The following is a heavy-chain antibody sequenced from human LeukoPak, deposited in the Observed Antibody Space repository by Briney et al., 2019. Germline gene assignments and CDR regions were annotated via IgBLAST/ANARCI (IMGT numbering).Heavy chain of an antibody. CDR3: ARGGNWFDY. CDR1: DGSISNYY. D-gene: IGHD4-23*01. V-gene: IGHV4-59*01. Sequence: KPSETLSLTCSVSDGSISNYYWSWIRQPPGKGLEWIGYIYYSGSTNYNPPLKRRVTISVDTSKSQFSLKVSSVTAADTAVYYCARGGNWFDYWGQGTRVTVSS. CDR2: IYYSGST. J-gene: IGHJ4*02.